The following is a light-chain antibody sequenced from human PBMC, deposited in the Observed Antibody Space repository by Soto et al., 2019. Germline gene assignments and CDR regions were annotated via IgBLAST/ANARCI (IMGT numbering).Light chain of an antibody. V-gene: IGKV3-15*01. J-gene: IGKJ2*01. CDR3: KQYNNWPTYT. CDR2: GAS. CDR1: QSVSSN. Sequence: EIVMTQSPATLSVSPGERATLSCRASQSVSSNLAWYQQKPGQAPRLLIYGASTRATGIPARFSGSGSGTEFTPTISSLQSEDFAVYYCKQYNNWPTYTFGQGTKLEIK.